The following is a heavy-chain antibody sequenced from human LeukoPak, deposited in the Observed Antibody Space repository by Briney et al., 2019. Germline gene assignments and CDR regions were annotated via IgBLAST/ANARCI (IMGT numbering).Heavy chain of an antibody. Sequence: ASVKVSCKASGGTFSSYAISWVRQAPGQGLEWMGGIIPIFGTANYAQKFQGRVTITADESTSTAYMELRSLRADDTAVYYFARDRYSDFWSGYPHFDLWGRGTLVTVSS. J-gene: IGHJ2*01. CDR3: ARDRYSDFWSGYPHFDL. CDR1: GGTFSSYA. CDR2: IIPIFGTA. D-gene: IGHD3-3*01. V-gene: IGHV1-69*13.